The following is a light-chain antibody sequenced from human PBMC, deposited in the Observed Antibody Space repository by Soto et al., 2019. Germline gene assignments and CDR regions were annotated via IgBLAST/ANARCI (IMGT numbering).Light chain of an antibody. Sequence: IVMTHAPSTLSVSPVERATLSFMSSQIVISNVSLYQQKPGQAPSLLIYGASTRATGIPARFIGSGSGTEFTLTISSLRSEDFAVYYCQQYNNWLTWTFGQGTKVDIK. CDR1: QIVISN. CDR2: GAS. J-gene: IGKJ1*01. V-gene: IGKV3-15*01. CDR3: QQYNNWLTWT.